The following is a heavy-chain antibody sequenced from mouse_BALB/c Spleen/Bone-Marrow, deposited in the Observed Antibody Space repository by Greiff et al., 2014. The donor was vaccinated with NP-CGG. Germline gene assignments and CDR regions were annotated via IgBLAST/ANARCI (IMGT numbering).Heavy chain of an antibody. D-gene: IGHD1-1*01. Sequence: VQLKESGAELVKPGASVKLSCTASGFNIKNTYIHWVKQRPEQGLEWIGRIDPANVNTKYDPKFKGKATITADTSSNTAYLQLRSLTSEDTAVYYCATYYYGSSLFAYWGQGTLVTDSA. CDR2: IDPANVNT. J-gene: IGHJ3*01. CDR3: ATYYYGSSLFAY. V-gene: IGHV14-3*02. CDR1: GFNIKNTY.